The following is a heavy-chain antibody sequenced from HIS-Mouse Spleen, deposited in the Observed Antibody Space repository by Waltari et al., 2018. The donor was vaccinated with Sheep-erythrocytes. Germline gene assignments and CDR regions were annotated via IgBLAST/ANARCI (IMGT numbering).Heavy chain of an antibody. J-gene: IGHJ4*02. CDR1: GFTFSSYS. CDR3: ARVASGATFDY. D-gene: IGHD1-26*01. Sequence: EVQLVESGGGLVKPGGSLRLSCAASGFTFSSYSMNWVRQDPGTGMEWVSSISSSSSYIYYAESVKGRFTISRDNAKNSLYLQMNSLRAEDTAVYYCARVASGATFDYWGQGTLVTVSS. V-gene: IGHV3-21*01. CDR2: ISSSSSYI.